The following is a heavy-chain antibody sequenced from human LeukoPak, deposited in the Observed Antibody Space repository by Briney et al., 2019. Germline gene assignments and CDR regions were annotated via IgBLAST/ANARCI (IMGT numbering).Heavy chain of an antibody. CDR2: IDYSGSA. J-gene: IGHJ4*02. CDR1: GGSISSSSSSSYF. CDR3: ARRAGDGENYFDY. D-gene: IGHD5-24*01. V-gene: IGHV4-39*01. Sequence: LETLSLTCTVSGGSISSSSSSSYFWGWIRQPPGKGLEWIGTIDYSGSASYNPSLKSRLIISVDTSKNQFSLRLSSVTAADTAVYYCARRAGDGENYFDYWGQGTLVTVSS.